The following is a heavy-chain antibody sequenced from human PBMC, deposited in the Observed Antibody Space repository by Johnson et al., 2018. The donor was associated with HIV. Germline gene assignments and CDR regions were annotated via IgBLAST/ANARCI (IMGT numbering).Heavy chain of an antibody. V-gene: IGHV3-30*14. Sequence: QVQLVESGGGVVQPGRSLRLSCAASGFTFSSYAMHWVRQAPGKGLEWVAVISYDGSNKYYADSVKGRFTISRDNSKNTLYLQMNSLRAEDTAVYYCAREGAWSSSWYHDAFDIWGQGTMVTVSS. CDR2: ISYDGSNK. CDR1: GFTFSSYA. J-gene: IGHJ3*02. D-gene: IGHD6-13*01. CDR3: AREGAWSSSWYHDAFDI.